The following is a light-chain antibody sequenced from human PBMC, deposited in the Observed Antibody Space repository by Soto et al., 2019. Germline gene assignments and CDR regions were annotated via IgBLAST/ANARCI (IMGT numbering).Light chain of an antibody. CDR2: TAS. J-gene: IGKJ5*01. CDR3: QHRDSYPIT. V-gene: IGKV1-9*01. CDR1: QGIRTS. Sequence: DIQLTQSPSFLSASVGDRVTITCRASQGIRTSLAWYQQKPGKAPKLLIYTASTLQSGVPSRFSGRGSGTEFTLTISNLQPEDSATYSCQHRDSYPITFGQGTRLEIK.